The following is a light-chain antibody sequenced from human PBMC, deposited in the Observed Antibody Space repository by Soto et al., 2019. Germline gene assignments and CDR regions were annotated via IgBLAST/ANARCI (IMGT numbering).Light chain of an antibody. CDR1: EAIGTL. J-gene: IGKJ4*01. V-gene: IGKV3-15*01. Sequence: EVVMTQSPATLSVSPGEGATLSCRASEAIGTLLAWYQQRPGQAPRLLIYRASTRVSGLPARLSGSGSGTDFTLTISSLQSEDFAVYYCQQYNNWPITFGGGTNVEI. CDR2: RAS. CDR3: QQYNNWPIT.